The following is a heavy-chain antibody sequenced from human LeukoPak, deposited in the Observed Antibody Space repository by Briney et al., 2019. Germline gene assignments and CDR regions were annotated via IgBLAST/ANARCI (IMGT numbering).Heavy chain of an antibody. V-gene: IGHV4-59*08. CDR3: ATSARLNYYYGMDV. J-gene: IGHJ6*02. D-gene: IGHD6-6*01. Sequence: SETLSLTCAVYGGSFSGYYWSWIRQPPGKGLEWIGYIYYSGSTNYNPSLKSRVTISVDTSKNQFSLKLSSVTAADTAVYYCATSARLNYYYGMDVWGQGTTVTVSS. CDR2: IYYSGST. CDR1: GGSFSGYY.